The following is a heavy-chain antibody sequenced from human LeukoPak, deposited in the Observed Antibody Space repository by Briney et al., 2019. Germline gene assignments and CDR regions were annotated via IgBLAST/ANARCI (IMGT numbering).Heavy chain of an antibody. CDR1: GGSFSGYY. CDR3: ARQKWITMVRGVINWFDP. Sequence: SETLSLTCAVYGGSFSGYYWSWIRQPPGKGLEWIGEINHSGSTNYNPSLKSRVTISVDTSKSQFSLKLSPVTAADTAVYYCARQKWITMVRGVINWFDPWGQGTLVTVSS. D-gene: IGHD3-10*01. J-gene: IGHJ5*02. V-gene: IGHV4-34*01. CDR2: INHSGST.